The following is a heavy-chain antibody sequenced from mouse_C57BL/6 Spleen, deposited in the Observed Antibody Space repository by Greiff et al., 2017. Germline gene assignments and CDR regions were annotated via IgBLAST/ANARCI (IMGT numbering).Heavy chain of an antibody. CDR3: ARGDGYGVDY. Sequence: ESGPGLVKPSQSLSLTCSVTGYSITSGYYWNWIRQFPGNKLEWMGYISYDGSNNYNPSLKTRISLTRDTSKNQFFLKFNSVTTEDTATYYCARGDGYGVDYWGQGTTLTVSA. J-gene: IGHJ2*01. CDR1: GYSITSGYY. D-gene: IGHD2-3*01. CDR2: ISYDGSN. V-gene: IGHV3-6*01.